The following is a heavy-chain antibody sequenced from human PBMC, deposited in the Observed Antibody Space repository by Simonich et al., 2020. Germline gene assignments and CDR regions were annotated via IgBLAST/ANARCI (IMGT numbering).Heavy chain of an antibody. CDR2: INPNSGGT. Sequence: QVQLVQSGAEVKKPGASVKVSCKASGYTFTGYYMHWVRQAPGQGLEGMGGINPNSGGTNYAQKFQGRVTMTRDTSISTAYMELSRLRSDDTAVYYCARDPVVPAAIRNAFDIWGQGTMVTVSS. V-gene: IGHV1-2*02. D-gene: IGHD2-2*01. CDR3: ARDPVVPAAIRNAFDI. CDR1: GYTFTGYY. J-gene: IGHJ3*02.